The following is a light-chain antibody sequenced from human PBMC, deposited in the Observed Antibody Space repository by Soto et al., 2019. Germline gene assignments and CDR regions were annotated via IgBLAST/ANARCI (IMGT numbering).Light chain of an antibody. CDR3: QQGSTH. Sequence: EIVLTQSPATLSLSPGERGTLSCRASPSVDDHLAWYQQKPGQAPRLLTHDASKRAAGIPARFSGSGSGTDVTLTITTLEAEDFGVYYCQQGSTHFGGGTRV. J-gene: IGKJ4*01. V-gene: IGKV3-11*01. CDR1: PSVDDH. CDR2: DAS.